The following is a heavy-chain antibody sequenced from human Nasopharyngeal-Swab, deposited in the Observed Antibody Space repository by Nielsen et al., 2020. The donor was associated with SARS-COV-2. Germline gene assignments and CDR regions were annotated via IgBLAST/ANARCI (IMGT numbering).Heavy chain of an antibody. Sequence: GGSLRLSCTASGFTFRNYAMHWVRKAPGTGLECVANIRDDGSNATYADSVKGSFTISRDTSKNTLYLQMKSLRADHTAGYYCAKDRHIIFQGRRGYGPPDYWGQGTLVTVSS. CDR3: AKDRHIIFQGRRGYGPPDY. J-gene: IGHJ4*02. CDR2: IRDDGSNA. D-gene: IGHD3-22*01. CDR1: GFTFRNYA. V-gene: IGHV3-30*14.